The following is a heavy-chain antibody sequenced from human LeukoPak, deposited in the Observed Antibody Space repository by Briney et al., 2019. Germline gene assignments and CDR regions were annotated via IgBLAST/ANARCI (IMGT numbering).Heavy chain of an antibody. J-gene: IGHJ4*02. Sequence: GGSLRLSCAASGFTVSSNYMSWVRQAPGKGLEWVSVIYSGGNTYYADSVKGRFTISRDNSKNTLYLQMNSLRTKDTAVYYCARDKYDFWSGYHEGYFDYWGQGTLVTVSS. D-gene: IGHD3-3*01. V-gene: IGHV3-66*02. CDR1: GFTVSSNY. CDR3: ARDKYDFWSGYHEGYFDY. CDR2: IYSGGNT.